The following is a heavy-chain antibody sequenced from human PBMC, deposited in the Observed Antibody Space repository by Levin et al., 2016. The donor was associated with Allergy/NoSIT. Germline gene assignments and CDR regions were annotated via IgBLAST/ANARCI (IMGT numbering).Heavy chain of an antibody. V-gene: IGHV4-4*08. CDR2: IYHSGTT. CDR3: ARGGAVADTGDNWFDP. D-gene: IGHD6-19*01. Sequence: SETLSLTCTVSGGSISSYYWSWIRQPPGKGLEWIGYIYHSGTTNYNPSLKSRVTISVDTSKNQFSLKLSSVTAADTAVYYCARGGAVADTGDNWFDPWGQGILVTVSS. J-gene: IGHJ5*02. CDR1: GGSISSYY.